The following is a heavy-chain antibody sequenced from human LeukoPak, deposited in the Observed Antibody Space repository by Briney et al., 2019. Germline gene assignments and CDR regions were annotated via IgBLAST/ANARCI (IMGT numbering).Heavy chain of an antibody. CDR2: IKRRSDGGTP. CDR3: TTDTRRIDTFA. CDR1: GFSFNDAW. D-gene: IGHD2-2*01. J-gene: IGHJ4*02. V-gene: IGHV3-15*07. Sequence: GGSLRLSCAASGFSFNDAWMNWVRQAPGKGLEWVGRIKRRSDGGTPDYAAPVQGRFTISRDESKNTLYLQMNSLKTGDIAVYYCTTDTRRIDTFAWGQGTLVTVAA.